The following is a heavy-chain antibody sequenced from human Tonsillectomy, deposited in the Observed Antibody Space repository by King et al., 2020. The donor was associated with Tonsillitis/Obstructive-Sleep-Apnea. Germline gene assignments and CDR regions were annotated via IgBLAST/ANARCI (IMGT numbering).Heavy chain of an antibody. CDR3: ASAPRPAAHDAFDI. J-gene: IGHJ3*02. CDR2: IIPIFGTA. D-gene: IGHD2-2*01. Sequence: VQLVESGAEVKKPGSSVKVSCKASGGTFSSYAISWVRQAPGQGLEWMGGIIPIFGTANYAQKFQGRVTITADESTSTAYMERSSLRSEATAVYYCASAPRPAAHDAFDIWGQGTMVTVSS. V-gene: IGHV1-69*01. CDR1: GGTFSSYA.